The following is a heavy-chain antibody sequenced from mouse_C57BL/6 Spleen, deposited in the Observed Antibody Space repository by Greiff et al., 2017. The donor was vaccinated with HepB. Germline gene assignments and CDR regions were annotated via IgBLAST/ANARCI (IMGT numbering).Heavy chain of an antibody. J-gene: IGHJ2*01. CDR3: TRRVGSYFDY. CDR2: IDPETGGT. V-gene: IGHV1-15*01. D-gene: IGHD1-1*02. Sequence: VQLQQSGAELVRPGASVTLSCKASGYTFTDYEMHWVKQTPVHGLEWIGAIDPETGGTAYNQKFKGKAILTADKSSSTAYMELRSLTAEVSAVYNCTRRVGSYFDYWGQGTTLTVSS. CDR1: GYTFTDYE.